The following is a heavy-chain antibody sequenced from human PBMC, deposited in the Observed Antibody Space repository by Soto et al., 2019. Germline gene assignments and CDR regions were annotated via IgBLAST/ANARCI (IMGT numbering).Heavy chain of an antibody. CDR3: AKERATTTGFGY. Sequence: GGSLRLSCAASGFTFSRDGMSWVRQAPGKGLEWVSLITDNGGSTYYADSVKGRFTISRDNTKNTLFLQMNSLRAEDTAVYYCAKERATTTGFGYWGQGALVTVSS. CDR2: ITDNGGST. V-gene: IGHV3-23*01. J-gene: IGHJ4*02. CDR1: GFTFSRDG. D-gene: IGHD4-17*01.